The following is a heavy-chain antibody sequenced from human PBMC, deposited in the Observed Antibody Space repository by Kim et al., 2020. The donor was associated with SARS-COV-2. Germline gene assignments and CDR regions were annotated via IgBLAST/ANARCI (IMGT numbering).Heavy chain of an antibody. CDR3: ARGTREWLTYYYYYYMDV. CDR2: INHSGST. J-gene: IGHJ6*03. Sequence: TLSLTCAVYGGSFSGYYWSWIRQPPGKGLEWIGEINHSGSTNYNPSLKSRVTISVDTSKNQFSLKLSSVTAADTAVYYCARGTREWLTYYYYYYMDVCG. D-gene: IGHD3-3*01. V-gene: IGHV4-34*01. CDR1: GGSFSGYY.